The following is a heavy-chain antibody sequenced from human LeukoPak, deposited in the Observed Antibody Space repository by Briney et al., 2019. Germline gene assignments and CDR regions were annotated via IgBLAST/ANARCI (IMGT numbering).Heavy chain of an antibody. J-gene: IGHJ5*02. CDR2: ISSGSDYI. Sequence: GGSLRLSCAASGFTFSSFTMNWVSRAPGKGLEWVSYISSGSDYIYSANSVKGRFTISRDNAKNSLYLQMNSLRAEDTAVYYCVRIPNSANFPIWFDPWGQGTLVTVSS. CDR1: GFTFSSFT. D-gene: IGHD4/OR15-4a*01. CDR3: VRIPNSANFPIWFDP. V-gene: IGHV3-21*01.